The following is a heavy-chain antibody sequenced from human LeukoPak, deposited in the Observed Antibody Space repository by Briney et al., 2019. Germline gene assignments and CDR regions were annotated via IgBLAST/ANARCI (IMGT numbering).Heavy chain of an antibody. V-gene: IGHV1-46*01. Sequence: ASVKVSCKAYGYTFTSYYMHWVRQAPGQGLEWMGIINPSGGSTSYAQKFQGRVTMTRDMSTSTVYMELSSLRSEDTAVYYCASSIRLDYFDYWGQGTLVTVSS. CDR3: ASSIRLDYFDY. CDR1: GYTFTSYY. J-gene: IGHJ4*02. CDR2: INPSGGST. D-gene: IGHD1-1*01.